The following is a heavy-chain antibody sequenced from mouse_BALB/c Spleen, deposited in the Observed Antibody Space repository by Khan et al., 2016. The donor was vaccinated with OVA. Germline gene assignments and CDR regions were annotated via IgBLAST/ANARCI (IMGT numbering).Heavy chain of an antibody. CDR1: GFTFTDYY. CDR2: IRKKASGYTT. V-gene: IGHV7-3*02. CDR3: ARGDYGYEFAY. J-gene: IGHJ3*01. Sequence: EVELVESGGGLVQPGGSLRLSCATSGFTFTDYYMNWVRQPPGKALEWLGFIRKKASGYTTEYSPSVKGRFTISRDNSQSILYLQMNTLRAEDSATYYGARGDYGYEFAYWGQGSLVTVSA. D-gene: IGHD1-2*01.